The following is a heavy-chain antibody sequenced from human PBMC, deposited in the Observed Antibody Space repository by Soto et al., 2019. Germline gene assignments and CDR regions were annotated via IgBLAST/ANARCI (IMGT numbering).Heavy chain of an antibody. Sequence: QVQLQESGPGLVKPSQTLSLTCTVSGDSIGSGGYYWSWIRQHPGKGLEWIGYIFYTGTTYYNPSLKSRLSISVDTSNKQFSPKMTSVTAALTAIYYCARDRVRRDNKPYGIDVWGQGTTVTVSS. CDR1: GDSIGSGGYY. D-gene: IGHD2-21*01. J-gene: IGHJ6*02. CDR2: IFYTGTT. V-gene: IGHV4-31*03. CDR3: ARDRVRRDNKPYGIDV.